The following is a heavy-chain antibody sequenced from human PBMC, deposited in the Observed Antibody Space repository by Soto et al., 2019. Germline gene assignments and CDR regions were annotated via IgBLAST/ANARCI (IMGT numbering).Heavy chain of an antibody. CDR1: GFTFRNYG. D-gene: IGHD3-22*01. CDR3: ARDQLYYNDISGRPLNAFDV. J-gene: IGHJ3*01. CDR2: IGIGSSTK. V-gene: IGHV3-48*01. Sequence: PGGSLRLSCAASGFTFRNYGMNWVRQAPGKGLEWVSYIGIGSSTKYYADSVKGRFTLSRDNAKNSLYLQMNSLRAEDTAVYYCARDQLYYNDISGRPLNAFDVWGQGTMXTVSS.